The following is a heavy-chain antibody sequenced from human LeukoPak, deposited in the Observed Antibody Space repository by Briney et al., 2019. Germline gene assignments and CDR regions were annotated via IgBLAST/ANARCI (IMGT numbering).Heavy chain of an antibody. D-gene: IGHD3-10*02. Sequence: GSLRLSCAASGFTFSSYGMHWVRQAPGKGLEWVSYISSSGSTIYYADSVKGRFTISRDNAKNSLYLQMNSLRAEDTAVYYCAELGITMTGGVWGKGTTVTISS. CDR2: ISSSGSTI. CDR3: AELGITMTGGV. J-gene: IGHJ6*04. V-gene: IGHV3-48*04. CDR1: GFTFSSYG.